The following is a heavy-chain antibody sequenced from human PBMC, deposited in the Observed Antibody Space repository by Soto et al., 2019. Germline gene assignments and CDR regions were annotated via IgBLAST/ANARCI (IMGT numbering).Heavy chain of an antibody. V-gene: IGHV1-69*01. J-gene: IGHJ3*02. CDR1: GGTFSNFA. D-gene: IGHD2-15*01. CDR3: AASVRDVLGYDSKDTEGLDI. CDR2: IIPLFNVA. Sequence: QVQLVQSGPEVKKPGSSVKVSCEASGGTFSNFAVNWVRQAPGQGLEWVGGIIPLFNVAKYAQKFECRVTIVADGSTSVAYIDLSRMRAYDTAVSYCAASVRDVLGYDSKDTEGLDIWGQGTMVTVSS.